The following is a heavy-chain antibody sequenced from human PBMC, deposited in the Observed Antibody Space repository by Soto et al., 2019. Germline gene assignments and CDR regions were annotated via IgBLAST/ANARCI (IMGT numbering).Heavy chain of an antibody. CDR2: IGGSGGPT. V-gene: IGHV3-23*01. D-gene: IGHD3-10*01. J-gene: IGHJ4*02. Sequence: GGSVRLSGAAAGCAYSGDGRTWVRQAPGKGPEWVSAIGGSGGPTLYADSVKGRFTISRDNSRNTLYLQMNGLRAEDTAVYYCAKNRDVPVHYFGGQGILVTVSS. CDR3: AKNRDVPVHYF. CDR1: GCAYSGDG.